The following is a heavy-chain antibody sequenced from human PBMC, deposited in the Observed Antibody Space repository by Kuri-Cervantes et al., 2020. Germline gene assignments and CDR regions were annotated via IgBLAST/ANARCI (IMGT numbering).Heavy chain of an antibody. CDR2: ISSSSSTI. CDR1: GFTFSSYS. Sequence: GESLKISCAASGFTFSSYSMSWVRQAPGKGLEWVSYISSSSSTIYYADSVKGRFTISRDNAKKSLYLQMNSLRAEDTAVYYCVTVGRGTYFDYWGRGNLVTVSS. CDR3: VTVGRGTYFDY. V-gene: IGHV3-48*04. J-gene: IGHJ4*02.